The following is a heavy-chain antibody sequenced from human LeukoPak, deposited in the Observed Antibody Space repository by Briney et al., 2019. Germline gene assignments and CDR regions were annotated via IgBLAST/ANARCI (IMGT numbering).Heavy chain of an antibody. V-gene: IGHV3-30*18. CDR1: GFTFSNYG. CDR3: AKPTPLLSAAMAGSEY. D-gene: IGHD2-2*01. Sequence: PGGSLILSCAASGFTFSNYGMHWVRQAPGKGLEWVAIISYDGSNKNHADSVKGRFSISRDNSKNTLYLQMNSLRAEDTAVYYCAKPTPLLSAAMAGSEYWGQGTLVTVSS. CDR2: ISYDGSNK. J-gene: IGHJ4*02.